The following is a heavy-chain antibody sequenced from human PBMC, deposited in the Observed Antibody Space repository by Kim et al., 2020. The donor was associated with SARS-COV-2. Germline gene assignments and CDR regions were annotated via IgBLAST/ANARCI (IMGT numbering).Heavy chain of an antibody. V-gene: IGHV3-9*01. CDR3: AKDIWLGSGYYWAFDY. Sequence: SAKGRFTISRDNAKNSLYLQMNSLRAEDTALYYCAKDIWLGSGYYWAFDYWGRGTLVTVSS. J-gene: IGHJ4*02. D-gene: IGHD3-22*01.